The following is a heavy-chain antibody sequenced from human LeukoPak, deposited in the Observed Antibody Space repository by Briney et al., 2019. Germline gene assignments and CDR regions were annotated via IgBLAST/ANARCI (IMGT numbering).Heavy chain of an antibody. CDR2: ISSSSSYI. J-gene: IGHJ6*04. Sequence: PGASLRLSCAASGFTFSSYAMSWVRQAPGKGLEWVSSISSSSSYIYYADSVKGRFTISRDNAKNSLYLQMNSLRAEDTAVYYCARDGGYSYGYGMDVWGKGTTVTVSS. D-gene: IGHD5-18*01. V-gene: IGHV3-21*01. CDR1: GFTFSSYA. CDR3: ARDGGYSYGYGMDV.